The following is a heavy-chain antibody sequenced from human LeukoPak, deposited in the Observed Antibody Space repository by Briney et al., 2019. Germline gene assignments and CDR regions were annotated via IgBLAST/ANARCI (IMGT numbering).Heavy chain of an antibody. Sequence: PSETLSLTCTISGGSMRNENYDWGWIRQPPGKGLEWIGSIFYRGSADYNPSLQSRVTMSVETSNNQLSLKLSSVTAADTAVYYCARHFHYDFWSGYYRQNRQNRDHFYYMDVWGKGITVTVSS. CDR3: ARHFHYDFWSGYYRQNRQNRDHFYYMDV. CDR2: IFYRGSA. V-gene: IGHV4-39*01. J-gene: IGHJ6*03. D-gene: IGHD3-3*01. CDR1: GGSMRNENYD.